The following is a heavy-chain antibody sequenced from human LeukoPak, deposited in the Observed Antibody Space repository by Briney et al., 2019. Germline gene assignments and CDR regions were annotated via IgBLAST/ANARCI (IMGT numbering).Heavy chain of an antibody. J-gene: IGHJ3*02. CDR2: IYYSGST. D-gene: IGHD3-10*01. V-gene: IGHV4-59*01. CDR3: AGDGGSDAFDI. Sequence: PSETLSLTCTVSGGSISSYYWSWIRQPPGKGLEWIGYIYYSGSTIYNPSLKSRVTITVDTSKNQFSPKLSSVIAADTAGYYCAGDGGSDAFDIWGQGTMVTVSS. CDR1: GGSISSYY.